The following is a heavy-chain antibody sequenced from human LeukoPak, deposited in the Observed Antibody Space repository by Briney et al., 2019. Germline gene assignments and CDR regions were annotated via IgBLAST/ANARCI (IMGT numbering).Heavy chain of an antibody. CDR3: AKMQGYFDY. CDR2: ITGSGGTT. Sequence: PGGSLRLSCAASGFTFTSYAMSWVREAPGKGLEWVSAITGSGGTTYYADFVKGRFTISRDNSKNTLYLQMNGLRVEDTAVYYCAKMQGYFDYWGQGTLVTVSS. V-gene: IGHV3-23*01. CDR1: GFTFTSYA. J-gene: IGHJ4*02.